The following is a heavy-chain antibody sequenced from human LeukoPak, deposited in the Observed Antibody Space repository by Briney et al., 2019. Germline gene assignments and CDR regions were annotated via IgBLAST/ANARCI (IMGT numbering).Heavy chain of an antibody. D-gene: IGHD5/OR15-5a*01. J-gene: IGHJ4*02. CDR1: GDSVSNVSYY. CDR3: ARGFFSLRSPGLPYFDH. Sequence: PSETLSLTCTVSGDSVSNVSYYWAWIRQPPGKGLEWIANVYYTGSTYYNPSLKSRVAISVDTSKNQFSLTLSSVTAADTGVYYCARGFFSLRSPGLPYFDHWGQGALVTVSS. CDR2: VYYTGST. V-gene: IGHV4-39*01.